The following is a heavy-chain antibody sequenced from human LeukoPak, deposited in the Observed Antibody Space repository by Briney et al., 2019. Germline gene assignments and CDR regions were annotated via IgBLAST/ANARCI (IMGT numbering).Heavy chain of an antibody. Sequence: PGGSLRLSCAASGFTFSSYAMSWVRPAPGKGLERVSAISGSGGSTYYADSVKGRFTISRDNSKNTLYLQMNSLRAEDTAVYYCAKSYYYDSSGPNWFDPWGQGTLVTVSS. CDR2: ISGSGGST. J-gene: IGHJ5*02. CDR3: AKSYYYDSSGPNWFDP. CDR1: GFTFSSYA. D-gene: IGHD3-22*01. V-gene: IGHV3-23*01.